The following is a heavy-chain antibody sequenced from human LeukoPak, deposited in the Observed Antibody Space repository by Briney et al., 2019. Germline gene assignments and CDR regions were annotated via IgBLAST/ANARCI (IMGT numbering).Heavy chain of an antibody. CDR2: FDPEDGET. CDR1: GYTLTELS. V-gene: IGHV1-24*01. CDR3: ATGAAAASLIDY. J-gene: IGHJ4*02. D-gene: IGHD6-13*01. Sequence: ASVKVSCKVSGYTLTELSMHWVRQAPGKELEWMGGFDPEDGETIYAQKFQGRVTMTEDTSTDTAYMELSSLRSEDTAVYYCATGAAAASLIDYWGQGTLATVSS.